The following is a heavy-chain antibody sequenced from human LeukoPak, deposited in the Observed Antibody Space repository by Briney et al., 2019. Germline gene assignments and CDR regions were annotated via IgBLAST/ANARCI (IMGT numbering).Heavy chain of an antibody. CDR2: IFYSGST. J-gene: IGHJ4*02. V-gene: IGHV4-59*08. CDR1: GGSISSFY. D-gene: IGHD6-13*01. Sequence: SETLSLTCTVSGGSISSFYWSWIRQPPGKGLEWIGYIFYSGSTNYNPSLRSRVTISVDTSKNQFSLKLSSVTAADTAVYYCARRGPYSSSWNYFDSWGQGTLVTVSS. CDR3: ARRGPYSSSWNYFDS.